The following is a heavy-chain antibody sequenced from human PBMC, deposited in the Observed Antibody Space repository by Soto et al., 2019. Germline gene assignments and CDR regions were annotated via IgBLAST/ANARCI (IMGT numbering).Heavy chain of an antibody. Sequence: SETLSLTCAVSGGSISSGGYSWSWIRQPPGKGLEWIGYIYHSGSTYYNPSLKSRVTISVDRSKNQFSLKLSSVTAADTAVYYCARASDCSGGSCYSADAFDIWGQGTMVTVSS. V-gene: IGHV4-30-2*01. CDR2: IYHSGST. CDR3: ARASDCSGGSCYSADAFDI. D-gene: IGHD2-15*01. CDR1: GGSISSGGYS. J-gene: IGHJ3*02.